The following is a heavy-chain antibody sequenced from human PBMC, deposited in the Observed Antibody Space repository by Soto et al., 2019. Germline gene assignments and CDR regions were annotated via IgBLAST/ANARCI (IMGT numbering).Heavy chain of an antibody. CDR3: ARDLGIAAAGRYYYYYGMDV. Sequence: QVLLVQSGAEVKKPGSSVKVSCKASGGTFSSYAISWVRQAPGQGLEWMGGIIPIFGTANYAQKFQGRVTITADKSTSTAYMELSSLRSEDTAVYYCARDLGIAAAGRYYYYYGMDVWGQGTTVTVSS. J-gene: IGHJ6*02. D-gene: IGHD6-13*01. CDR1: GGTFSSYA. V-gene: IGHV1-69*06. CDR2: IIPIFGTA.